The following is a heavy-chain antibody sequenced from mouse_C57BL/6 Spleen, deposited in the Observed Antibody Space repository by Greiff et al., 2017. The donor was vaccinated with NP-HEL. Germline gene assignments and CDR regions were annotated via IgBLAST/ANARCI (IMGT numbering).Heavy chain of an antibody. CDR2: IYPGDGDT. V-gene: IGHV1-80*01. J-gene: IGHJ4*01. D-gene: IGHD4-1*01. CDR1: GYAFSSYW. CDR3: AREGELGRRAMDY. Sequence: QVQLKQSGAELVKPGASVKISCKASGYAFSSYWMNWVKQRPGKGLEWIGQIYPGDGDTNYNGKFKGKATLTADKSSSTAYMQLSSLTSEDSAVYFCAREGELGRRAMDYWGQGTSVTVSS.